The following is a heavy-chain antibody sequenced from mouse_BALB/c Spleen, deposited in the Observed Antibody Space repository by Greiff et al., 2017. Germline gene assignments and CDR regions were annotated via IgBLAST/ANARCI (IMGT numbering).Heavy chain of an antibody. D-gene: IGHD1-1*01. J-gene: IGHJ3*01. CDR3: ARDYEFAY. V-gene: IGHV5-12-2*01. CDR1: GFTFSSYT. Sequence: DVMLVESGGGLVQPGGSLKLSCAASGFTFSSYTMSWVRQTPEKRLEWVAYISNGGGSTYYPDTVKGRFTISRDNAKNTLYLQMSSLKSEDTAMYYCARDYEFAYWGQGTLVTVSA. CDR2: ISNGGGST.